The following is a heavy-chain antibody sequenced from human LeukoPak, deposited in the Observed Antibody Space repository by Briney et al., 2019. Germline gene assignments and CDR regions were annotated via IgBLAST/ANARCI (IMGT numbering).Heavy chain of an antibody. V-gene: IGHV4-39*01. Sequence: MASETLSLTCTVSGGSISSSSYYWGWIRQPPGKGLEWIGSIYYSGSTYYNPSLKSRVTISVDTSKNQFSLKLSSVTAADTAVYYCATCRPSDGRHWYFALWGRGTLVTVSS. CDR2: IYYSGST. J-gene: IGHJ2*01. CDR1: GGSISSSSYY. CDR3: ATCRPSDGRHWYFAL. D-gene: IGHD5-24*01.